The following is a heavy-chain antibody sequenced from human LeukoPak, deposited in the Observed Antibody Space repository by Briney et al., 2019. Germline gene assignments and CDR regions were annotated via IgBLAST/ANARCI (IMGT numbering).Heavy chain of an antibody. D-gene: IGHD3-22*01. CDR2: IYYSGST. CDR3: ARDWVYYDRYYYYGMDV. V-gene: IGHV4-30-4*01. CDR1: GASISSGDYL. J-gene: IGHJ6*02. Sequence: SETLSLTCTVSGASISSGDYLWSWIRQPPGMGLEWIGNIYYSGSTYYNPSLKSRVTISVDTSKNQFSLKLSSVTAADTAVYYCARDWVYYDRYYYYGMDVWGQGTTVTVSS.